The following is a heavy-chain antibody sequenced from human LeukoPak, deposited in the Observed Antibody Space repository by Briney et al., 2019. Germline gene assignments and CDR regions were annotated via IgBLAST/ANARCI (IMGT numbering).Heavy chain of an antibody. Sequence: SQTLSLTCTVSGGSISSGTYYWSWIRQPAGKGPEWIGRIYTSGSTNYNSSLKSRVTISVDTSKNQFSLRLTSVTAADTAVYYCAREVRGQLVRDYFDYWGQGTLVTVSS. CDR1: GGSISSGTYY. J-gene: IGHJ4*02. D-gene: IGHD6-6*01. V-gene: IGHV4-61*02. CDR2: IYTSGST. CDR3: AREVRGQLVRDYFDY.